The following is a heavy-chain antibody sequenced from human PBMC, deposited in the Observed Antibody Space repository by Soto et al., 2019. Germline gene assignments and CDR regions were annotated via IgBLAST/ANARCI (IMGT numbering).Heavy chain of an antibody. V-gene: IGHV3-23*01. CDR2: ISGGGDTT. CDR3: AKGRGGSGSLTPRVDF. D-gene: IGHD3-10*01. Sequence: EVQLLESGGGLVQPGGSLRLSCAASGFTFNNYAMTWFRQAPGKGLEWVSAISGGGDTTSYADSVKGRFTVSRDGSKNTLYLQRSSLRAESTALYYCAKGRGGSGSLTPRVDFWGQGTLVTVSS. CDR1: GFTFNNYA. J-gene: IGHJ4*02.